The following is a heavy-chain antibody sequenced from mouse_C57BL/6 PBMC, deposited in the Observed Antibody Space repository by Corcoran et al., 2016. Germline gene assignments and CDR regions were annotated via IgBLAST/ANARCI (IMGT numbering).Heavy chain of an antibody. Sequence: EVQLQQSGPELVKPGASVKISCKASGYTFTDYYMNWVKQSHGKCLEWIGDINPNNGGTSYNQKFKGKATLTVDKSSSTAYMELRSLTSEDSAVYYCARDYYGSSWYFDVWGTGTTVTVSS. D-gene: IGHD1-1*01. CDR1: GYTFTDYY. CDR2: INPNNGGT. V-gene: IGHV1-26*01. J-gene: IGHJ1*03. CDR3: ARDYYGSSWYFDV.